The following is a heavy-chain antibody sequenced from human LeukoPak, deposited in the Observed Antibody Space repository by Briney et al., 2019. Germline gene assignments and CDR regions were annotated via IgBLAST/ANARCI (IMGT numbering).Heavy chain of an antibody. J-gene: IGHJ4*02. V-gene: IGHV3-74*01. CDR2: INSDESIT. CDR1: GFTFSSSW. D-gene: IGHD1-26*01. CDR3: AKDPSPGIVGATTFDY. Sequence: PGGSLRLSCAASGFTFSSSWMYWVRQAPGKGLVWVSRINSDESITTYADSVKGRFTISRDNAKNTLYLQMNSLRAEDTAVYYCAKDPSPGIVGATTFDYWGQGTLVTVSS.